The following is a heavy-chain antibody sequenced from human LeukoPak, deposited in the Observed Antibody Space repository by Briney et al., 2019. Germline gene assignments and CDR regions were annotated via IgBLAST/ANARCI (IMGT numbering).Heavy chain of an antibody. Sequence: GRSLRLSCAASGFSFSTYGMHWVRQAPGKGLEWVSFTPYDGNSKYYTDSVKGRFTVSKDNLQNTLYLQMNNLGIEDTAVYFCARAEGVDLYFDYWGQGTPVTVSS. V-gene: IGHV3-30*02. J-gene: IGHJ4*02. CDR2: TPYDGNSK. CDR1: GFSFSTYG. D-gene: IGHD3-16*01. CDR3: ARAEGVDLYFDY.